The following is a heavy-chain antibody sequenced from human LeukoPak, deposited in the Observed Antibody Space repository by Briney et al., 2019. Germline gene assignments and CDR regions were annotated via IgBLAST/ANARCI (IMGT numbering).Heavy chain of an antibody. CDR1: GGSISSSSYY. Sequence: SETLSLTCTVSGGSISSSSYYWGWIRQPPGKGLEWIGSIYYSGSTYYNPSLKSRVTISVDTSKNQFSLKLSSVTAADTAVYYRARHWVVVTARDNWFDPWGQGTLVTVSS. CDR3: ARHWVVVTARDNWFDP. J-gene: IGHJ5*02. V-gene: IGHV4-39*01. CDR2: IYYSGST. D-gene: IGHD2-21*02.